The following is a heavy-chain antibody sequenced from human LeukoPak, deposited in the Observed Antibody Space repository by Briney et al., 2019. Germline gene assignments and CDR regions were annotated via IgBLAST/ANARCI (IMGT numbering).Heavy chain of an antibody. D-gene: IGHD2-21*01. Sequence: ASVKVSCKASGYTFTAYYILWVRQAPGQGLEWMGWVNPNSGGTYYAQKLQGRVTMTTDTSTSTAYMELRSLRSDDTAVYYCARVWTNWFDPWGQGTLVTVSS. CDR3: ARVWTNWFDP. J-gene: IGHJ5*02. V-gene: IGHV1-2*02. CDR1: GYTFTAYY. CDR2: VNPNSGGT.